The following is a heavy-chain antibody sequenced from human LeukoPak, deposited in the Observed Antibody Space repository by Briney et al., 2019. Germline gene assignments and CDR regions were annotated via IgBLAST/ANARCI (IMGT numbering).Heavy chain of an antibody. J-gene: IGHJ4*02. CDR2: IIPMFGTA. V-gene: IGHV1-69*13. CDR1: GGTFSSYP. CDR3: ARGAMIVVIITTMWFDY. D-gene: IGHD3-22*01. Sequence: SVKVSCKASGGTFSSYPISWVRQAPGQGLEWMGGIIPMFGTANYAQKFQGRVTITADESTSTAYMELSSLRSEDTAVYYCARGAMIVVIITTMWFDYWGQGTLVTVSS.